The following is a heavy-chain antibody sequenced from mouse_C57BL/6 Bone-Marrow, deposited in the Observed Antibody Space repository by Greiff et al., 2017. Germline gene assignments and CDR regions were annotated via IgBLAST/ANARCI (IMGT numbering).Heavy chain of an antibody. CDR2: IRNKANGFTT. J-gene: IGHJ4*01. V-gene: IGHV7-3*01. Sequence: EVKLVESGGGLVQPGGSLSLSCAASGFTFSDYYMSWVRQPSGTALEWLGFIRNKANGFTTEYSASVKGRFTIARDNSQSILYLQMNTLRAEDSATYYCARSYAMDYWSQETSVTVSS. CDR1: GFTFSDYY. CDR3: ARSYAMDY.